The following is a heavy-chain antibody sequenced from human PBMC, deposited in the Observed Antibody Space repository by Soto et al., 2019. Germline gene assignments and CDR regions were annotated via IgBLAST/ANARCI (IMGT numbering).Heavy chain of an antibody. J-gene: IGHJ6*02. V-gene: IGHV4-4*07. CDR1: GGSISSYY. CDR3: ARGPRPNSCVYFHYYCGMVF. Sequence: ATLSLPCTVSGGSISSYYWSWIRQPAGKGLEWIGRIYTSGSTSYNPSLKSRVTMSVDTSKNQFSLKLSSVTAADTAVYYCARGPRPNSCVYFHYYCGMVFWCQGISVTVS. CDR2: IYTSGST. D-gene: IGHD3-22*01.